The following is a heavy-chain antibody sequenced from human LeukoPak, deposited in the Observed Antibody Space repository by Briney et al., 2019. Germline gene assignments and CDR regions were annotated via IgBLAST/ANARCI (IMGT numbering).Heavy chain of an antibody. Sequence: SETLSLTCAVYGGSFSGYYWSWIRQPPGKGLEWIGEINHSGSTNYNPSLKSRVTISVDTSKNQFSLKLSSVTAADTAVYYCARGGLYSYRGVYYWGQGTLVTVSS. V-gene: IGHV4-34*01. CDR2: INHSGST. J-gene: IGHJ4*02. D-gene: IGHD5-18*01. CDR3: ARGGLYSYRGVYY. CDR1: GGSFSGYY.